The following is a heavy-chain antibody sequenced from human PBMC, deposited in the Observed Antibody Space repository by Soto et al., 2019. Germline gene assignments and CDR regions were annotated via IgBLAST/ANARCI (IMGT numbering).Heavy chain of an antibody. CDR2: INHSGST. Sequence: SPETLSLTCAVYGGSFSGYYWSWIRQPPGKGLEWIGEINHSGSTNYNPSLKSRVTISVDTSKNQFSLKLSSVTAADTAVYYCARGGVGGAPTSRPNQPFDTWGQGPLVTVSS. J-gene: IGHJ5*02. V-gene: IGHV4-34*01. D-gene: IGHD3-3*01. CDR3: ARGGVGGAPTSRPNQPFDT. CDR1: GGSFSGYY.